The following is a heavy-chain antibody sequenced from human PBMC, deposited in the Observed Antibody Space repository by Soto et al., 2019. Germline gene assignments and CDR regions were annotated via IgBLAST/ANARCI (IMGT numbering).Heavy chain of an antibody. CDR2: ISAYNGNT. D-gene: IGHD3-22*01. J-gene: IGHJ4*02. V-gene: IGHV1-18*01. CDR1: GYTFTSYG. Sequence: ASVKVSCKASGYTFTSYGISWVRQAPGQGLEWMGWISAYNGNTNYAQKLQGRVTMTTDTSTSTAYMELRSLRSDDTAVYYCAAHYDSSGYQGYYFDYWGQETLVTVSS. CDR3: AAHYDSSGYQGYYFDY.